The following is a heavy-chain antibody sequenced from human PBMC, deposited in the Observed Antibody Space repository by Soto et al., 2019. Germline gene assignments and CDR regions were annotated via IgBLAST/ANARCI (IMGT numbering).Heavy chain of an antibody. CDR2: ISGSGGST. D-gene: IGHD3-3*01. V-gene: IGHV3-23*01. CDR3: AKDSRELRFLEWLPPLYDY. CDR1: GFTFSSYA. J-gene: IGHJ4*02. Sequence: GGSLRLSCAASGFTFSSYAMSWVRQAPGKGLEWVSAISGSGGSTYYADSVKGRFTISRDNSKNTLYLQMNSLRAEDTAVYYCAKDSRELRFLEWLPPLYDYWGQGTLVTVSS.